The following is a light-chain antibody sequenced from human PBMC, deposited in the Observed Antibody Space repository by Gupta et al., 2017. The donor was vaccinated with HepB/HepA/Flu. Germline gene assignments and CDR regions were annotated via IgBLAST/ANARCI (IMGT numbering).Light chain of an antibody. CDR3: QQRSNWPT. CDR1: QSVSSY. Sequence: VFTQSPATLSFSPGERATLSCRASQSVSSYLTWYQQKPGQAPRLLIYDASNRATGIPARFSGSGSGTDFTLTISSLEPEDFAVYYCQQRSNWPTFGQGTKVEIK. CDR2: DAS. V-gene: IGKV3-11*01. J-gene: IGKJ1*01.